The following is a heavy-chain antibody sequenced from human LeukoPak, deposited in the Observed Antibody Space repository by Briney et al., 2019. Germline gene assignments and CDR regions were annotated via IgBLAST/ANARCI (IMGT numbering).Heavy chain of an antibody. Sequence: PGGSLRLSCAASGFTFSTYSMNWVRQAPGKGLEWVSSISSSSSYIYYADSLKGRFTISRDNAKNSLYLQMNSLRADDTAVYYCARMNTAMVNGLNYYYYMDVWGKGTTVTISS. CDR3: ARMNTAMVNGLNYYYYMDV. CDR1: GFTFSTYS. D-gene: IGHD5-18*01. V-gene: IGHV3-21*01. J-gene: IGHJ6*03. CDR2: ISSSSSYI.